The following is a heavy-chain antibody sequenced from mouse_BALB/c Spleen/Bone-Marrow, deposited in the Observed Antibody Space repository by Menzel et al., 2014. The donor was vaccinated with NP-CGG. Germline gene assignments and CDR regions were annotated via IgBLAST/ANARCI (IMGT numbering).Heavy chain of an antibody. CDR2: ISSGSSTI. V-gene: IGHV5-17*02. CDR3: ARSSYGYDRQAYFFDY. D-gene: IGHD2-2*01. CDR1: GFTFSSFG. J-gene: IGHJ2*01. Sequence: EVKLQESGGGLVQPGGSRKPSCAASGFTFSSFGMHWVRQAPEKGLGWVAYISSGSSTIYYADTVKGRFTISRDNPKNTLFLQMTSLRSEDMAMYYCARSSYGYDRQAYFFDYWGQGTTLTVSS.